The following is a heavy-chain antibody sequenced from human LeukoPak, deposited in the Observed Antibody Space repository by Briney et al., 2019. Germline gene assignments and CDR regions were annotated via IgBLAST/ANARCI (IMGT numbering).Heavy chain of an antibody. CDR1: GGSFSGYY. V-gene: IGHV4-34*01. CDR2: INHSGST. CDR3: ARRAMGSHREEYSSSFFDY. D-gene: IGHD6-6*01. J-gene: IGHJ4*02. Sequence: KSSETLSLTCAVYGGSFSGYYWSWIRQPPGKGLEWIGEINHSGSTNYDPSLKSRVTISVDTSKNQFSLKLSSVTAADTAVYYCARRAMGSHREEYSSSFFDYWGQGTLVTVSS.